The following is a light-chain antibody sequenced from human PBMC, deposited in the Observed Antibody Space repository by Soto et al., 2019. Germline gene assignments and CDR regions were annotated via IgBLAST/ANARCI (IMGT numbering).Light chain of an antibody. J-gene: IGKJ5*01. V-gene: IGKV3-11*01. CDR1: QRVSSY. CDR2: DAS. CDR3: QQRSDWRIT. Sequence: EIVLTQSPATLSLSPGERATLSCRASQRVSSYLAWYQQKPGQAPRLLIYDASNRATGIPARFSGSGSGTDFTLTISSLEPEDLAVYYCQQRSDWRITFGQGTRLEIK.